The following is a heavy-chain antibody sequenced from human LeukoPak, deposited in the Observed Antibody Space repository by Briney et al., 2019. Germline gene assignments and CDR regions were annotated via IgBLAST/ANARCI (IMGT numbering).Heavy chain of an antibody. Sequence: PSETLSLTCAVYGGSFSGYYWSWIRQPPGKGLEWIGEINHSGSTNYNPSLKGRVTISVDTSKNQFSLKLSSVTAADTAVYYCARGDSFSGNIACWGQGTLVTVSS. CDR3: ARGDSFSGNIAC. D-gene: IGHD2-21*01. V-gene: IGHV4-34*01. J-gene: IGHJ4*02. CDR2: INHSGST. CDR1: GGSFSGYY.